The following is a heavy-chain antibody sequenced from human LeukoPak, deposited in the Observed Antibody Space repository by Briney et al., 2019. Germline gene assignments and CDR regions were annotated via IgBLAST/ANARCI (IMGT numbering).Heavy chain of an antibody. CDR2: ISAYNGNT. CDR1: GYTFTSYG. J-gene: IGHJ6*02. V-gene: IGHV1-18*01. D-gene: IGHD5-12*01. Sequence: ASVKVSCKASGYTFTSYGISWVRQAPGQGLEWMGWISAYNGNTNYAQKLQGRVTMTTDTSTSTAYMELRSLRSDDTAVYHCAREYSGYDYVYYYGMDVWGQGTTVTVSS. CDR3: AREYSGYDYVYYYGMDV.